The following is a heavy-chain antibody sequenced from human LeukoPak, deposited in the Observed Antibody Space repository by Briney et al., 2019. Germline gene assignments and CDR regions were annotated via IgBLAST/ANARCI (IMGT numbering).Heavy chain of an antibody. D-gene: IGHD3-10*01. J-gene: IGHJ4*02. Sequence: GGSLRLSCAASGFTFSSYGMHWVRQAPGQGLEWVANINQDGSEKYYVDSVRGRFTISRDNAKKSLFLQMNSLRAEDTAVYFCARVVPPLYFFDYWGQGTPVTVSS. CDR3: ARVVPPLYFFDY. CDR1: GFTFSSYG. V-gene: IGHV3-7*01. CDR2: INQDGSEK.